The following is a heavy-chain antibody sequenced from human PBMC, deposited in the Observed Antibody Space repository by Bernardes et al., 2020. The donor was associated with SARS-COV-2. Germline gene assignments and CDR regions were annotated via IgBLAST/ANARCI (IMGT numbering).Heavy chain of an antibody. Sequence: SVKVSCKASGYTFTSYGISWVRQAPGQGLEWMGWISADSVNTDYAEKFQGRVTMTTDTSTSTAYMELRRLRSDDTAVYYCATVVGYTYGGGWFDPWGQGTLVIVSS. CDR1: GYTFTSYG. J-gene: IGHJ5*02. CDR3: ATVVGYTYGGGWFDP. CDR2: ISADSVNT. V-gene: IGHV1-18*01. D-gene: IGHD5-18*01.